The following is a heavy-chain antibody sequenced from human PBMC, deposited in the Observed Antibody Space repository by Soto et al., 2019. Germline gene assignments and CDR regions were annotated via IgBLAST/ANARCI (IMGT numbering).Heavy chain of an antibody. CDR3: AKALRLHFDY. V-gene: IGHV3-23*01. CDR1: GFSFSTYA. J-gene: IGHJ4*02. CDR2: LSGSGNKT. D-gene: IGHD3-16*01. Sequence: EVHLLESGGSLVQPGGSLRLSCAASGFSFSTYAMSWVRQAPGKGLEWVSALSGSGNKTYYADSVRGRFTISRDNSKNTLYLQMHSLRAEDTAVSYCAKALRLHFDYWGQGTVVTVSS.